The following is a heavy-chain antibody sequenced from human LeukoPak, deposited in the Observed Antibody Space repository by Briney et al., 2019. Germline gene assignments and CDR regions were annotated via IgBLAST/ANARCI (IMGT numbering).Heavy chain of an antibody. V-gene: IGHV3-23*01. D-gene: IGHD6-6*01. CDR3: AKDSPLSIAALPDAFDI. J-gene: IGHJ3*02. Sequence: GGSLRLSCAASGFTFSSYAMSWVRQAPGKGLEWVSAISGSGGSTYYADSVKGRFTISRDNSKNTLYLQMNSLRAKDTAVYYCAKDSPLSIAALPDAFDIWGQGTMVTVSS. CDR1: GFTFSSYA. CDR2: ISGSGGST.